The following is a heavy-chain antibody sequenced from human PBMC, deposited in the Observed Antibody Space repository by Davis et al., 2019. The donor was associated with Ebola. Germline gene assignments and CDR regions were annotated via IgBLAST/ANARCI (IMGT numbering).Heavy chain of an antibody. J-gene: IGHJ3*02. Sequence: GESLKISCAASGFTFSSYWMSWVRQAPGKGLEWVANIKQDGSEKYYVDSVKGRFTISRDNAKNSLYLQMNSLRAEDTAVYYCARAYGDSDAFDIWGQGTMVTVSS. CDR2: IKQDGSEK. V-gene: IGHV3-7*04. CDR1: GFTFSSYW. CDR3: ARAYGDSDAFDI. D-gene: IGHD4-17*01.